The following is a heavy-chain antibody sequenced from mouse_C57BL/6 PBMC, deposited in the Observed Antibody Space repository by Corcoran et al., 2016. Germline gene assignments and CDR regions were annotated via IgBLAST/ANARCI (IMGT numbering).Heavy chain of an antibody. CDR2: INPYNGGT. J-gene: IGHJ2*01. V-gene: IGHV1-19*01. CDR3: ARGPYYLRFDY. CDR1: GYTFTDYY. D-gene: IGHD1-1*01. Sequence: EVQLQQSGPVLVKPGASVKMSCKASGYTFTDYYMNWVKQSHGKSLEWIGVINPYNGGTSYNQKFKGKATLTVDKSSSTAYMELNSLTSEDSAVYYCARGPYYLRFDYWGQGTTLTVSS.